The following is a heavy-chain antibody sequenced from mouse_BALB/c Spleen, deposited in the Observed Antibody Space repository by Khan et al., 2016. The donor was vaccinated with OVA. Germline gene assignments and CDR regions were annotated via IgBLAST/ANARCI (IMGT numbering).Heavy chain of an antibody. J-gene: IGHJ2*01. V-gene: IGHV9-2-1*01. D-gene: IGHD3-3*01. Sequence: QIQLVQSGPELKKPGETVKISCKASGYTFTDYSMHWVKQAPGKGLKWMGWINTETGEPTYADDFKGRFAFSLETSASTAYLEINNLKNEDTATYFCARVRDSHFDYWGQGTILTVSA. CDR2: INTETGEP. CDR1: GYTFTDYS. CDR3: ARVRDSHFDY.